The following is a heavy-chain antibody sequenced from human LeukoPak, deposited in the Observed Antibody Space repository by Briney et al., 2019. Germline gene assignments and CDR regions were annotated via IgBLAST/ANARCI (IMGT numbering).Heavy chain of an antibody. CDR1: GYSFTSYW. V-gene: IGHV5-51*01. CDR3: ARLPYDSSGYIRHPLYFDY. Sequence: GESLKISCKGSGYSFTSYWIGWVRQMPGKGLEWMGIIYPGDSDTRYSPSFQGQVTISADKSISTAYLQWSSLKASDTAMYYCARLPYDSSGYIRHPLYFDYWGQGTLVTVSS. CDR2: IYPGDSDT. J-gene: IGHJ4*02. D-gene: IGHD3-22*01.